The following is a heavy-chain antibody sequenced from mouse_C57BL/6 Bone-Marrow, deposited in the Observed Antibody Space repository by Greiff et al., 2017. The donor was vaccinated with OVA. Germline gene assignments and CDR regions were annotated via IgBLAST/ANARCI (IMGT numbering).Heavy chain of an antibody. CDR3: IATVVATD. J-gene: IGHJ2*01. CDR1: GFNIKDDY. V-gene: IGHV14-4*01. D-gene: IGHD1-1*01. CDR2: IDPENGDT. Sequence: VQLQQSGAELVRPGASVKLSCTASGFNIKDDYMHWVKQRPEQGLEWIGWIDPENGDTEYASKFQGKATITADTSSNTAYLQLSSLTSEDTAVYYLIATVVATDWGQGTTLTVSS.